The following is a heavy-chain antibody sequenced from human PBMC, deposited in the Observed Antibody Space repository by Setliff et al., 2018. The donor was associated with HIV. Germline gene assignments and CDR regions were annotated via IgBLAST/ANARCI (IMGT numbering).Heavy chain of an antibody. J-gene: IGHJ4*02. V-gene: IGHV4-59*01. CDR1: GGSISNYY. CDR2: ISYSGST. Sequence: SETLSLTCTVSGGSISNYYWSWIRKPPGKGLEWIGYISYSGSTNYNPSLKSRVTISIDKSRKYFSLKLPSVTAADTAMYFCTKGRLGQADYWGQGTLVTVSS. D-gene: IGHD4-17*01. CDR3: TKGRLGQADY.